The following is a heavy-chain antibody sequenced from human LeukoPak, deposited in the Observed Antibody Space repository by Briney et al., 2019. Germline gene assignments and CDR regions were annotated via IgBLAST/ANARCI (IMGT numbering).Heavy chain of an antibody. V-gene: IGHV3-53*01. Sequence: PGGSLRLSCAASGFTVSSNYMGWVRQASGKGLEWVSLIYAGGTTYYATSVKGRFTLSRDSSKNTLYLQMNSLRADDTAVYYCARGGIITSYAFEIWGQGAMVTVSS. D-gene: IGHD1-26*01. CDR2: IYAGGTT. CDR1: GFTVSSNY. CDR3: ARGGIITSYAFEI. J-gene: IGHJ3*02.